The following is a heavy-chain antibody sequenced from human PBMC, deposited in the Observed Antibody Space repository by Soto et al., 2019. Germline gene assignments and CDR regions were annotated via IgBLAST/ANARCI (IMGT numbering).Heavy chain of an antibody. CDR2: ISAYNGNT. V-gene: IGHV1-18*04. J-gene: IGHJ4*02. Sequence: ASVKVSCKASGYTFTSYGISWVRQAPGQGLEWMGWISAYNGNTNYAQKLQGRVTMTTDTSTSTAYMELRSLRSDGTAVYYCARDQVVTMIVVAPLGYWGPGTLVTVSS. CDR3: ARDQVVTMIVVAPLGY. CDR1: GYTFTSYG. D-gene: IGHD3-22*01.